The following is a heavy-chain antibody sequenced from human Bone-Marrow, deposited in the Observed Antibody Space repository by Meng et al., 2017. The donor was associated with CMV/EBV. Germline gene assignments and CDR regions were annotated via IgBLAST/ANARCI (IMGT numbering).Heavy chain of an antibody. Sequence: GESLKISCAASGFTFSSYAMHWVRQAPGKGLEYVSAISSNGGSTYYADSVKGRFTISRDNAKNSLYLQMNSLRAEDTAVYYCARVLWIVGASDAFDIWGQGTMVTVSS. CDR2: ISSNGGST. V-gene: IGHV3-64*02. J-gene: IGHJ3*02. CDR3: ARVLWIVGASDAFDI. D-gene: IGHD1-26*01. CDR1: GFTFSSYA.